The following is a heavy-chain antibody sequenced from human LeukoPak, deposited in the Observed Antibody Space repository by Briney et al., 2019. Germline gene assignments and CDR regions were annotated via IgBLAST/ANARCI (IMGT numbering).Heavy chain of an antibody. CDR2: ISYDGSNK. Sequence: GGSLRLSCAASGFTFSNYGMHWVRQAPGKGLEWVAVISYDGSNKYHADSVKGRFTVSRDNSKNTLYLQMNSLRTEDTAVYYCAKARIAVAGTTASLQYWGQGTLVTVSS. D-gene: IGHD6-19*01. V-gene: IGHV3-30*18. J-gene: IGHJ1*01. CDR3: AKARIAVAGTTASLQY. CDR1: GFTFSNYG.